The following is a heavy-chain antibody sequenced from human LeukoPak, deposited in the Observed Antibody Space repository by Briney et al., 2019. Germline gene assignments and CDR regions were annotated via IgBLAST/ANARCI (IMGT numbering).Heavy chain of an antibody. J-gene: IGHJ4*02. D-gene: IGHD3-22*01. Sequence: ASVKVSCKASGYTFTTYYMHWVRQAPGQGLEWMGIINPSGGSTSYAQKFQGRVTMTRDTSTSTAYMELRSLRSDDTAVYYCATSFYSSGYGRGYYFDYWGQGTLVTVSS. CDR3: ATSFYSSGYGRGYYFDY. V-gene: IGHV1-46*01. CDR2: INPSGGST. CDR1: GYTFTTYY.